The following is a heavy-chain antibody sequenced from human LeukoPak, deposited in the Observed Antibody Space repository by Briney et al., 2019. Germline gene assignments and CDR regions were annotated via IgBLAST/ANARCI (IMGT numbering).Heavy chain of an antibody. Sequence: SETLSLTCAVYGGSFSGYYWSWIRQPPGKGLEWIGEINHSGSTNYNPSLKSRVTISVDTSKNQFSLKLSSVTAADTAVYAREGFEQQLGVGECYFDYWGQGTLVTGSS. V-gene: IGHV4-34*01. CDR2: INHSGST. CDR3: EGFEQQLGVGECYFDY. CDR1: GGSFSGYY. D-gene: IGHD6-13*01. J-gene: IGHJ4*02.